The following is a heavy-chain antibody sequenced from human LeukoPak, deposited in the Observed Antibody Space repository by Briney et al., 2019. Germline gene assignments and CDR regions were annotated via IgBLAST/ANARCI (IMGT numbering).Heavy chain of an antibody. CDR1: GGSFSGYY. CDR3: ARGTSKVTIFGVVIPNPFDY. J-gene: IGHJ4*02. Sequence: SETLSLTCAVYGGSFSGYYWSWIRQPPGKELEWIGEINHSGSTNYNPSLKSRVTISVDTSKNQFSLKLSSVTAADTAVYYCARGTSKVTIFGVVIPNPFDYWGQGTLVTVSS. CDR2: INHSGST. V-gene: IGHV4-34*01. D-gene: IGHD3-3*01.